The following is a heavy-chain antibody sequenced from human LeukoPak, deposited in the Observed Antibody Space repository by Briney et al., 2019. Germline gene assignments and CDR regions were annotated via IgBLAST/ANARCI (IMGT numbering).Heavy chain of an antibody. D-gene: IGHD2-15*01. J-gene: IGHJ6*03. Sequence: GESLKISCKGSGYSFTSYWIGWVRQMPGKGLEWMGIIYPGDSDTRYSPSFQGQVTISADKSISTAYLQWSSLKASDTAMYYCAILNPLGYCSGGSCYLDYMDVWGKGTTVTVSS. V-gene: IGHV5-51*01. CDR1: GYSFTSYW. CDR2: IYPGDSDT. CDR3: AILNPLGYCSGGSCYLDYMDV.